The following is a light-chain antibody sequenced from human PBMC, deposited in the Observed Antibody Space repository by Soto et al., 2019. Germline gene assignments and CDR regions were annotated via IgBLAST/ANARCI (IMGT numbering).Light chain of an antibody. CDR2: TAS. CDR1: RSISSW. Sequence: DIPMTQSPSTLSASVGDRVTITCRASRSISSWLAWYQQRPGRAPKVLIYTASTLESGVPSRFSGSGSGTEFTLTISSLQPDDFATYYCQQYNSYPWTFGQGTRVEIK. J-gene: IGKJ1*01. CDR3: QQYNSYPWT. V-gene: IGKV1-5*03.